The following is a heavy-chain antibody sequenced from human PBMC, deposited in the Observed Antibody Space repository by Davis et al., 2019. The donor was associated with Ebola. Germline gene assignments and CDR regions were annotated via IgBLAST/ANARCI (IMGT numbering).Heavy chain of an antibody. J-gene: IGHJ6*02. CDR2: ISSSGSTI. CDR3: ARFGGDTMVQGVLSYYYGMDV. V-gene: IGHV3-48*04. CDR1: GFTFSSYG. Sequence: GGSLRLSCAASGFTFSSYGMHWVRQAPGKGLEWVSYISSSGSTIYYADSVKGRFTISRDNAKNSLYLQMNSLRAEDTAVYYCARFGGDTMVQGVLSYYYGMDVWGQGTTVTVSS. D-gene: IGHD3-10*01.